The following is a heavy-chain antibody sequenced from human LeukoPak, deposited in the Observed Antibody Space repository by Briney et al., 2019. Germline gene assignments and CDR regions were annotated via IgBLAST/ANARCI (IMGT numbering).Heavy chain of an antibody. CDR1: GGSINTYY. D-gene: IGHD5-24*01. V-gene: IGHV4-59*13. CDR3: ARDKGGYKDS. Sequence: SETLSLTCTVSGGSINTYYWSWIRQPPGKGLEWLGYIYYIGNTNYNPSLKSRVTISINTSRNQFSLKLSSVTAADTAVYYCARDKGGYKDSGGQGALVTVS. J-gene: IGHJ4*02. CDR2: IYYIGNT.